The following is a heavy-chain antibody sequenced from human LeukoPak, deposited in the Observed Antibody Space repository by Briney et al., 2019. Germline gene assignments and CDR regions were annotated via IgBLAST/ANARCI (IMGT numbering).Heavy chain of an antibody. CDR2: IYSGGST. CDR3: ARAGTGVRGDWYFDL. Sequence: GGSLRLSCAASGFTVSSNYMSWVRQAPGKGLEWVSVIYSGGSTYYADSVKGRFTISRHNSKNTLYLQMNSLRAEDTAVYYCARAGTGVRGDWYFDLWGRGTLVTVSS. D-gene: IGHD3-10*01. J-gene: IGHJ2*01. CDR1: GFTVSSNY. V-gene: IGHV3-53*04.